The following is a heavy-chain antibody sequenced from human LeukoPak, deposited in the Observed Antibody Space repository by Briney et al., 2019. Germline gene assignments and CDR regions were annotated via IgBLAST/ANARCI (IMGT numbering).Heavy chain of an antibody. V-gene: IGHV3-23*01. J-gene: IGHJ6*02. CDR1: GLTFHYYG. Sequence: GESLRLSCAASGLTFHYYGMDWVRQAPGKGLEWVAGISGSGGATDYADFAKGRFTIFRDNSKSTLYLQMNTLSAEDTAIYYCAKRLTETNYNGMDVWGQGTTVTVSS. CDR3: AKRLTETNYNGMDV. D-gene: IGHD2-8*01. CDR2: ISGSGGAT.